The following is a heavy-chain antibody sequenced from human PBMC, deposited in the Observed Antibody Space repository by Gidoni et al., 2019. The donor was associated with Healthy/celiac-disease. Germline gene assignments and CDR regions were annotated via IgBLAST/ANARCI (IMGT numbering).Heavy chain of an antibody. V-gene: IGHV4-39*01. Sequence: QLQLQESRPGLVKPSETLSLPCTVPGGSISSSSYYWGWIRPPPGKGLEWIGSIYYSGSTYYNPSLKSRVTISVDTSKNQFSLKLSSVTAADTAVYYCARSRASYFDYWGQGTLVTVSS. CDR1: GGSISSSSYY. J-gene: IGHJ4*02. CDR2: IYYSGST. CDR3: ARSRASYFDY.